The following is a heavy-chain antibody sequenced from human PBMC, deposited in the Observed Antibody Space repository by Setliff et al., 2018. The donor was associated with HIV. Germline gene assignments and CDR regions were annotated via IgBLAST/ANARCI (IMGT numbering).Heavy chain of an antibody. CDR1: GGTFSNYA. CDR2: INPADSDT. V-gene: IGHV5-51*01. J-gene: IGHJ4*02. Sequence: GESLKVSCKASGGTFSNYAISWVRQMPGEGLEWMGIINPADSDTRYSPSFQGQVTFSADKSINTAYLQWSGLKASSTAIYYCARLPGGSVYYVDYWGQGTLVTVSS. D-gene: IGHD3-10*01. CDR3: ARLPGGSVYYVDY.